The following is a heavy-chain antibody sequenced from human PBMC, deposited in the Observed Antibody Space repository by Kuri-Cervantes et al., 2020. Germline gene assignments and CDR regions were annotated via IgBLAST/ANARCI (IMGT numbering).Heavy chain of an antibody. V-gene: IGHV3-23*01. CDR2: ISGSDDST. CDR3: AKGENDYGDYVDY. J-gene: IGHJ4*02. D-gene: IGHD4-17*01. Sequence: GESLKISCAASGFTFRNYAMTWVRQAPGKGLEWVSTISGSDDSTYYSDSVKGRFTISRDNSKNTLYLQMNSLRAEDTAVYYCAKGENDYGDYVDYWGQGTLVTVSS. CDR1: GFTFRNYA.